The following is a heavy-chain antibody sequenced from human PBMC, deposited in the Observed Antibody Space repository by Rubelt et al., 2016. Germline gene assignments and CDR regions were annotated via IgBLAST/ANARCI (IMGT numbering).Heavy chain of an antibody. CDR2: IYYSGST. Sequence: QLQLQESGPGLVKPSETLSLTCTVSGGSISSSSYYWGWIRQPPGKGLEWIGSIYYSGSTYYNPSPTCWVTSAVDTSKNQFSLKLSSVTAADTAVYYCARGRIVVVPAAYFDYWGQGTLVTVSS. D-gene: IGHD2-2*01. V-gene: IGHV4-39*01. CDR1: GGSISSSSYY. CDR3: ARGRIVVVPAAYFDY. J-gene: IGHJ4*02.